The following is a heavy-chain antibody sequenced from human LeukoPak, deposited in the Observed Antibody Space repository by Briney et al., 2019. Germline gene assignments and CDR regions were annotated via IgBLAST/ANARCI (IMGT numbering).Heavy chain of an antibody. Sequence: GGSLSLSCAASGFTFSNYGMHWVRQAPGKGLEWVSLIYSGGSTYYADSVKGRFTISRDNSKNTLYLQMNSLRAEDTAVYYCARRAGGYSHPYDYWGQGTLVTVSS. V-gene: IGHV3-53*01. J-gene: IGHJ4*02. CDR1: GFTFSNYG. D-gene: IGHD4-23*01. CDR2: IYSGGST. CDR3: ARRAGGYSHPYDY.